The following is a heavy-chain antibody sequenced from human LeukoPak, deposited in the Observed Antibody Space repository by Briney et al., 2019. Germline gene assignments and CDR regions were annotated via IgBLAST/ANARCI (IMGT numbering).Heavy chain of an antibody. Sequence: SETLSLTCTVSGASISSSSYFWGWIRQPPGKGLEWIGSISYSGSTSYSPSLKSRVTISVDASKTEFSLKLSSVTAADTAVYYCAGGVRGVIISLPFDYWGQGTLVTVSS. D-gene: IGHD3-10*01. CDR1: GASISSSSYF. V-gene: IGHV4-39*07. CDR2: ISYSGST. J-gene: IGHJ4*02. CDR3: AGGVRGVIISLPFDY.